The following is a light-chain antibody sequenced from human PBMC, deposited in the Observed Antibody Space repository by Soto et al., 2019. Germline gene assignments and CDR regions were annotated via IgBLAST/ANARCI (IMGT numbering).Light chain of an antibody. Sequence: IQMTKSPASLSASVGDKVTITCRASLGISNYLNWYQQKPGKAPKLLIYDESNLQIGVPSRFAGSGSGTDFTLTISSLQPEDVATYYCPQSYITLLPSGGVTKADIK. V-gene: IGKV1-39*01. J-gene: IGKJ4*01. CDR2: DES. CDR1: LGISNY. CDR3: PQSYITLLP.